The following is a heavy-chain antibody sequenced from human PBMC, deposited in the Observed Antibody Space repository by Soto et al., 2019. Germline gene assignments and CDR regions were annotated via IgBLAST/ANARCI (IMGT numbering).Heavy chain of an antibody. J-gene: IGHJ6*02. CDR1: GFTFSGYA. Sequence: PGGSLRLSCAASGFTFSGYAMSWVRQAPGKGLEWVSAISGSGGSTYYADSLKGRFTISRDNSKNTLYLQMNSLRAEDTAVYYCAKDLRGYDGYFGTYYYYYGMDVWGQGTTVTVSS. CDR2: ISGSGGST. CDR3: AKDLRGYDGYFGTYYYYYGMDV. V-gene: IGHV3-23*01. D-gene: IGHD6-25*01.